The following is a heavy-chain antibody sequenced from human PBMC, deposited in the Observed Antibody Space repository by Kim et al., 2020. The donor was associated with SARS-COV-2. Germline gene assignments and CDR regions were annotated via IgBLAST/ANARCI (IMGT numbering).Heavy chain of an antibody. D-gene: IGHD2-2*01. J-gene: IGHJ4*02. V-gene: IGHV3-23*01. Sequence: SGKGRFTISSNNSKSTLNLQMNSLRAEDTAVYYCAKRRIVPAAMNFGYWGQGTLVTVSS. CDR3: AKRRIVPAAMNFGY.